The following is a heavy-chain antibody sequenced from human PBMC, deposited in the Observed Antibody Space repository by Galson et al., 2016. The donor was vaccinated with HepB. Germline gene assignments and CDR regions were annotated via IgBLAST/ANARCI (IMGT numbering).Heavy chain of an antibody. V-gene: IGHV3-64D*06. Sequence: SLRLSCAASGFTFIRNAMHWVRQAPAKELAYVSGISSNGGSTYYADSVKGRFTISRDTSKNTLYLQMSSLRTEGTAVYYCVKDRATLVRGIGIDWFDPWGQGTLVTVSS. CDR2: ISSNGGST. CDR3: VKDRATLVRGIGIDWFDP. D-gene: IGHD3-10*01. CDR1: GFTFIRNA. J-gene: IGHJ5*02.